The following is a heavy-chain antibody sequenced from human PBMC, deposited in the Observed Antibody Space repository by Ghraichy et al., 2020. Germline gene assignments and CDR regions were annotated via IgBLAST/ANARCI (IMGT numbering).Heavy chain of an antibody. CDR1: GFTFSSSW. CDR3: ARRYSYGYDY. V-gene: IGHV3-7*01. CDR2: IKQDGSEK. J-gene: IGHJ4*02. D-gene: IGHD5-18*01. Sequence: ESLNISCAASGFTFSSSWMYWVRQAPGKGLEWVANIKQDGSEKDYVDSVKGRFTISRDNAKNSLYLQMNSLRADDTAVYYCARRYSYGYDYWGQGTLVTVSS.